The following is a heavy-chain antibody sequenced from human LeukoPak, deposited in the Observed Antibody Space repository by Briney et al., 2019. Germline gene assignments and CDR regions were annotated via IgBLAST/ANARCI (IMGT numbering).Heavy chain of an antibody. CDR3: AKPGISMVVVLNYFDY. D-gene: IGHD3-22*01. Sequence: PGGSLRLSCVASGLTFGSYAMSWVRQAPGKGLEWVAAITSRGDSTYYADSVKGRFTISRDNSKNTLYLQMNSLRAEDTALYYCAKPGISMVVVLNYFDYWGQGTLVTVSS. CDR1: GLTFGSYA. CDR2: ITSRGDST. V-gene: IGHV3-23*01. J-gene: IGHJ4*02.